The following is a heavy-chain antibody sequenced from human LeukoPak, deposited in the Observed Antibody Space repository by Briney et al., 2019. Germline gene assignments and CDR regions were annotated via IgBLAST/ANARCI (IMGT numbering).Heavy chain of an antibody. Sequence: GGSLRLSCAASGFTFSSYAMHWVRQAPGKGLEWVAVISYDGSNKYYADSVKGRFTISRDNSKNTLYLQMNSLRAEDTAVYYCAREGDVDTAMVTIYYWGQGTLVTVSS. V-gene: IGHV3-30*04. CDR2: ISYDGSNK. CDR3: AREGDVDTAMVTIYY. J-gene: IGHJ4*02. D-gene: IGHD5-18*01. CDR1: GFTFSSYA.